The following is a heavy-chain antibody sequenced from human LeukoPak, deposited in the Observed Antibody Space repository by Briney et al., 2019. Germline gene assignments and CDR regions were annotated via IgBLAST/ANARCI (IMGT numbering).Heavy chain of an antibody. CDR1: GYTFTSYD. J-gene: IGHJ4*02. D-gene: IGHD1-26*01. CDR2: MNPNSGNT. Sequence: GASVKVSCKASGYTFTSYDINWVRQATGRGLEWMGWMNPNSGNTGYAQKFQGRVTMTRNTSISTAYMELRSLRSDDTAVYYCARSSGSYPIDFDYWGQGTLVTVSS. V-gene: IGHV1-8*01. CDR3: ARSSGSYPIDFDY.